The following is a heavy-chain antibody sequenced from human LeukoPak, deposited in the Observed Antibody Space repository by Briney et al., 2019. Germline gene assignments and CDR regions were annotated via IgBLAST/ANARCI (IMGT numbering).Heavy chain of an antibody. Sequence: GGSLRLSCAASGFTFSSYAMHWVRQAPGKGLEWVAVIWYDGSNKYYADSVKGRFTISRDNSKNTLYLQMNSLRAEDTAVYYCARGLGMDYAFDIWGQGTMVTVSS. CDR2: IWYDGSNK. J-gene: IGHJ3*02. CDR1: GFTFSSYA. D-gene: IGHD2-2*03. V-gene: IGHV3-33*08. CDR3: ARGLGMDYAFDI.